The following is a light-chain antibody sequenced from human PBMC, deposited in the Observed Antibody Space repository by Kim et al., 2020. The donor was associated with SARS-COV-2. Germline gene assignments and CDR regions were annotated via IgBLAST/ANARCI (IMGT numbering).Light chain of an antibody. CDR3: QVWDSSSDHPGVV. CDR2: YDS. CDR1: NIGSKS. V-gene: IGLV3-21*04. J-gene: IGLJ2*01. Sequence: GKTARITCGGNNIGSKSVHWYQQKPGQAPVLVIYYDSDRPSGIPERFSGSNSGNTATLTIGRVEAGDEADYYCQVWDSSSDHPGVVFGGGTKLTVL.